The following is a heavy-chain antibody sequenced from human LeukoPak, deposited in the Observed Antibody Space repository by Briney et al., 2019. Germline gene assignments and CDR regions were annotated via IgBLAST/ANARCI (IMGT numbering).Heavy chain of an antibody. CDR2: IIPIFGTA. CDR1: GGTFSSYA. CDR3: ARVDTAMVMDFDY. D-gene: IGHD5-18*01. V-gene: IGHV1-69*05. Sequence: ASVKVSCKASGGTFSSYAISWVRQAPGQGLEWMGGIIPIFGTANYAQKFQGRVTITTDESTSTAYMELSSLRSDDTAVYYCARVDTAMVMDFDYWGQGTLVTVSS. J-gene: IGHJ4*02.